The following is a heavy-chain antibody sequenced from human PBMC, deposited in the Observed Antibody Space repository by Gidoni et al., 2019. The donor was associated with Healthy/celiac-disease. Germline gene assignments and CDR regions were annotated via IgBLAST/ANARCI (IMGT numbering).Heavy chain of an antibody. Sequence: QVQLQESGPGLVKPSETLSLTCAVSGGSISSSNWWSWVRQPPGKGLEWIGEIYHSGSTNYNPSLKSRVTISVDKSKNQFSLKLSSVTAADTAVYYCARAGCSSTSCYTDHFDYRGQGTLVTVSS. J-gene: IGHJ4*02. CDR3: ARAGCSSTSCYTDHFDY. CDR2: IYHSGST. CDR1: GGSISSSNW. V-gene: IGHV4-4*02. D-gene: IGHD2-2*02.